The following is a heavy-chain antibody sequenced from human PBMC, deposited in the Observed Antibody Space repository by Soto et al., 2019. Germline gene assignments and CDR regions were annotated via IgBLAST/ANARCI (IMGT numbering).Heavy chain of an antibody. CDR1: GLDFRNKD. CDR2: ITHDSRNI. CDR3: AKRVDEALDEV. V-gene: IGHV3-30*03. Sequence: VQLVESGGGVIQPGKSLRLSCVASGLDFRNKDMHWVRQAPGKGLEWVAVITHDSRNIYYGDSMKGRFIGSRDNSTETLYLEIMSVGADTTAVYVIAKRVDEALDEVWGLGPRVVVSS. J-gene: IGHJ4*02. D-gene: IGHD3-10*01.